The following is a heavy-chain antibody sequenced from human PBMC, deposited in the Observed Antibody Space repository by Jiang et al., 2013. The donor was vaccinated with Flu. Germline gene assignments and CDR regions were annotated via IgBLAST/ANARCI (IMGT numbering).Heavy chain of an antibody. D-gene: IGHD6-19*01. CDR1: GFTFSSYA. CDR2: ISYDGSNK. J-gene: IGHJ4*02. V-gene: IGHV3-30-3*01. Sequence: SGGGVVQPGRSLRLSCAASGFTFSSYAMHWVRQAPGKGLEWVAVISYDGSNKYYADSVKGRFTISRDNSKNTLYLQMNSLRAEDTAVYYCARDLAVAVSTEDGHWGQGTLVTVSS. CDR3: ARDLAVAVSTEDGH.